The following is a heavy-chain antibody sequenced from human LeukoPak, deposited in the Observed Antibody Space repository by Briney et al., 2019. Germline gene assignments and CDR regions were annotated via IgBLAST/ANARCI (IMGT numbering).Heavy chain of an antibody. CDR1: GFTFSSYA. V-gene: IGHV3-30*02. D-gene: IGHD5-12*01. CDR3: AKGGGYEAQYYYYYLDF. J-gene: IGHJ6*03. Sequence: PGGSLRLSCAASGFTFSSYAMSWVRQAPGKGLEWVAFIRYDGSNKYYADSVKGRFTISRDNSKNTLYLQMKSLRAEDTAVYYCAKGGGYEAQYYYYYLDFWGKGTTLTISS. CDR2: IRYDGSNK.